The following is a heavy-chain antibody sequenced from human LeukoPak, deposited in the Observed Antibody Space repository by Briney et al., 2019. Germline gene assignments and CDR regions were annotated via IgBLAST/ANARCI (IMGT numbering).Heavy chain of an antibody. J-gene: IGHJ5*02. CDR2: IFSNDEK. V-gene: IGHV2-26*01. Sequence: ESGPTLVNPTETLTLTCTVSGFSLSNARMGVSWIRQPPRKALEWPAHIFSNDEKSYSTSLKSRLTISKDTSKSQVVLTMTNMDPVDTATYYCARTVTYYYDSSWFDPWGQGTLVTVSS. CDR1: GFSLSNARMG. CDR3: ARTVTYYYDSSWFDP. D-gene: IGHD3-22*01.